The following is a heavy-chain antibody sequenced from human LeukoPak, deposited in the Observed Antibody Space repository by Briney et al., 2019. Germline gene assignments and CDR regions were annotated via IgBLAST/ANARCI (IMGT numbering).Heavy chain of an antibody. J-gene: IGHJ4*02. CDR2: VSHRGST. V-gene: IGHV4-30-4*07. CDR1: DGSFNSGLYS. CDR3: ARMFDYGDYYFDY. D-gene: IGHD4-17*01. Sequence: SETLSLTCVVSDGSFNSGLYSWSWIRQPPEKGLEWIGYVSHRGSTYYNPSLKSRVAMSLDTSNNQFSLKLNSLTAADTALYYCARMFDYGDYYFDYWGRGTLVTVSS.